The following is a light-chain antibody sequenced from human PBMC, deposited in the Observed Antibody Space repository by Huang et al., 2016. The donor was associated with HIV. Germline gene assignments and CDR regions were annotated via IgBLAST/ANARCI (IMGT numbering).Light chain of an antibody. CDR1: QDIRGS. J-gene: IGKJ1*01. CDR3: QQYSSPLWT. CDR2: ATS. Sequence: DIQMTQSPSSLSASVGDRVTFACRATQDIRGSLAWYQQKPGEAPRLLVYATSRFQNGVPSRFSGSGSGTDYALTITSLQPEDVATYYCQQYSSPLWTFGQGTKVEIK. V-gene: IGKV1-NL1*01.